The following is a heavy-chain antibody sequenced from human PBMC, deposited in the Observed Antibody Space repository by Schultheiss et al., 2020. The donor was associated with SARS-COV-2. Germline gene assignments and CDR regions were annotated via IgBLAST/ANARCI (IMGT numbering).Heavy chain of an antibody. V-gene: IGHV3-33*01. J-gene: IGHJ4*02. D-gene: IGHD6-19*01. CDR1: GFTFSRHG. CDR3: ARNHSSGWSLDY. Sequence: GGSLRLSCAASGFTFSRHGMHWVRQAPGKGLEWVAVIWYDGSNQYYADSVKGRFTISRDNSKNTLYLQMNSLRAEDTAVYYCARNHSSGWSLDYWGQGTLVTVS. CDR2: IWYDGSNQ.